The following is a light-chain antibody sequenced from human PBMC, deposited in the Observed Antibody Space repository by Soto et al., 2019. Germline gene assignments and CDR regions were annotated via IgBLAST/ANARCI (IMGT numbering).Light chain of an antibody. V-gene: IGLV1-47*01. CDR1: SSNIGSNY. Sequence: QSVLTQPPSASGTPGQRVTISCSGSSSNIGSNYVYWYQQLPGTAPKLLIYRNNQRPSGVPDRFSGSKSGTSASLAISGLRSEDEADYYCAAWDVSLSAILFGGGTKLTVL. CDR3: AAWDVSLSAIL. CDR2: RNN. J-gene: IGLJ2*01.